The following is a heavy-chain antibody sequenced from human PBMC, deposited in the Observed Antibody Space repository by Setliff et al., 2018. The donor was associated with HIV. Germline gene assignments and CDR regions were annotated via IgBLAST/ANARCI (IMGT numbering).Heavy chain of an antibody. V-gene: IGHV4-34*01. CDR3: ARSFGWGAFNV. J-gene: IGHJ3*01. Sequence: SETLSLTCAVYGGSFSGYYWSWIRQPPGKGLEWIGEINHSGSTNYNPSLKSRVTISGDTSKNQFSLKLSSVTAADTAVYYCARSFGWGAFNVWGQGTVVTVSS. CDR2: INHSGST. D-gene: IGHD6-19*01. CDR1: GGSFSGYY.